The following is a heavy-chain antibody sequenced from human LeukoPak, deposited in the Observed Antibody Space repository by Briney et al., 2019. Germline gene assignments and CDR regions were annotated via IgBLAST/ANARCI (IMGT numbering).Heavy chain of an antibody. Sequence: GESLRLSCAASGFIFSQYSMNWVRQAPGKGLEWVSHIRSSSETFYADSVKGRFTISRDNARNSLYLQMNNLRGEDTAIYYCARDAGNSGYGCDLWGQGTLVTVSS. D-gene: IGHD5-12*01. CDR2: IRSSSET. J-gene: IGHJ5*02. V-gene: IGHV3-48*01. CDR1: GFIFSQYS. CDR3: ARDAGNSGYGCDL.